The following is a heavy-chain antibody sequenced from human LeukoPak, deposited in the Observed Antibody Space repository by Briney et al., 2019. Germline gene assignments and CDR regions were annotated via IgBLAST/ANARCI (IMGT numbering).Heavy chain of an antibody. Sequence: GGSLRLSCAASGFTFSSYGMHWVRQAPGKGLEWVAVIWYDGSNKYYADSVKGRFTISRDNSKNTLYLQMNSLRAEDTAVYYCASIPLDIVVVPAARYSWFDPWGQGTLVTVSS. D-gene: IGHD2-2*03. CDR1: GFTFSSYG. CDR3: ASIPLDIVVVPAARYSWFDP. V-gene: IGHV3-33*01. CDR2: IWYDGSNK. J-gene: IGHJ5*02.